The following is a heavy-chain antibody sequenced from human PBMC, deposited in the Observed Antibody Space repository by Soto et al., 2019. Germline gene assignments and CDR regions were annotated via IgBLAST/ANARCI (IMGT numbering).Heavy chain of an antibody. J-gene: IGHJ4*02. CDR1: GFTVSSNY. D-gene: IGHD4-17*01. CDR2: IYSGGST. V-gene: IGHV3-53*01. CDR3: ARDPINPTQTNPTAPFDY. Sequence: XGSLRLSCAASGFTVSSNYMSWVRQAAGKGLEWVSVIYSGGSTYYADSVKGRFTISRDNSKNTLYLQMNSLRAEDTAVYYCARDPINPTQTNPTAPFDYWGQGTLVTVSS.